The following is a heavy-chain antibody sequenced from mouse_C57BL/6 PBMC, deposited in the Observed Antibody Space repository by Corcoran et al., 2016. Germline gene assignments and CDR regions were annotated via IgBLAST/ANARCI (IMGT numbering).Heavy chain of an antibody. CDR3: ARFDGYFYYYAMDY. CDR1: GYTFTTYG. Sequence: QIQLVQSGPELKKPGETVKISCKASGYTFTTYGMSWVKQAPGKGLKWMGWINTYSGVPTYADDFKGRFAFSLETSANTAYLQINNLKNEDTATYFCARFDGYFYYYAMDYWGQGTSVTVSS. CDR2: INTYSGVP. V-gene: IGHV9-3*01. D-gene: IGHD2-3*01. J-gene: IGHJ4*01.